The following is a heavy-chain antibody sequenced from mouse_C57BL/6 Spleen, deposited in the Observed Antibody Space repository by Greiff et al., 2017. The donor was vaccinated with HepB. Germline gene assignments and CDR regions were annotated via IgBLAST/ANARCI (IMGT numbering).Heavy chain of an antibody. J-gene: IGHJ2*01. D-gene: IGHD2-4*01. CDR1: GYSITSGYY. CDR2: ISYDGSN. V-gene: IGHV3-6*01. Sequence: EVQLQESGPGLVKPSQSLSLTCSVTGYSITSGYYWNWIRQFPGNKLEWMGYISYDGSNNYNPSLKNRISITRDTSKNQFFLKLNSVTTEDTATYYCASDDYDAYWGQGTTLTVSS. CDR3: ASDDYDAY.